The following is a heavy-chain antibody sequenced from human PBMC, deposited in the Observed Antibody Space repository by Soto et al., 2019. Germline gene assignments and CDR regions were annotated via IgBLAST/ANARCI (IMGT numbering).Heavy chain of an antibody. V-gene: IGHV1-69*06. CDR1: GGTFSSYA. Sequence: ASVKVSCKASGGTFSSYAISWVRQAPGQGLEWMGGIIPIFGTANYAQKFQGRVTITADKSTSTAYMELSSLRSEDTAVYYCAGARYYYDSSGYIHFDYWGQGTLVTVSS. CDR2: IIPIFGTA. J-gene: IGHJ4*02. CDR3: AGARYYYDSSGYIHFDY. D-gene: IGHD3-22*01.